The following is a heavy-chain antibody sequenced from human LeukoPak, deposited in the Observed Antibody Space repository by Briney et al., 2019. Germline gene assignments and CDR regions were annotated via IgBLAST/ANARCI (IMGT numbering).Heavy chain of an antibody. Sequence: SETLSLTCTVSGGSISSGDYYWSWIRQPPGKGLEWIGYIYYSGSTYYNPSLKSRVTISVDTSKNQFSLKLSSVTAADTAVYYCARGGNGFEDAFDIWGQGTMVTVSS. V-gene: IGHV4-30-4*01. J-gene: IGHJ3*02. CDR2: IYYSGST. D-gene: IGHD3-9*01. CDR1: GGSISSGDYY. CDR3: ARGGNGFEDAFDI.